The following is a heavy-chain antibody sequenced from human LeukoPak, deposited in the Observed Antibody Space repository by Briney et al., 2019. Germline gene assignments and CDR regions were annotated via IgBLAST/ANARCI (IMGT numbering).Heavy chain of an antibody. V-gene: IGHV1-8*01. J-gene: IGHJ4*02. Sequence: RASVKVSCKASGYTFTSYDINWVRQATGQGLEWMGWMNPNSGNTGYAQKFQGRVTMTRNTSISTAYMELSSLRSEDTAVYYCARENGIAARRGVAYWGQGTLVTVSS. CDR3: ARENGIAARRGVAY. D-gene: IGHD6-6*01. CDR2: MNPNSGNT. CDR1: GYTFTSYD.